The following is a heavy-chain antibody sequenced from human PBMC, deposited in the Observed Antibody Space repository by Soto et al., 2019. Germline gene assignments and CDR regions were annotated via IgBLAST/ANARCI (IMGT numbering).Heavy chain of an antibody. CDR1: GFTFSDHY. J-gene: IGHJ6*02. CDR2: INPSGTNT. CDR3: ARGHHSLDV. V-gene: IGHV3-11*06. D-gene: IGHD4-4*01. Sequence: QVQLVESGGGSAKPGGSLRLSCAASGFTFSDHYMSWIRQAPGKGLEWISYINPSGTNTDYANSVKGRFTISRDNAENSLYLQMNSLRVEDTALYYCARGHHSLDVWGQGATVTVSS.